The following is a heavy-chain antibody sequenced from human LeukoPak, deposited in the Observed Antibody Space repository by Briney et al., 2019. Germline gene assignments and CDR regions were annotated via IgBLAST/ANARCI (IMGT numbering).Heavy chain of an antibody. J-gene: IGHJ4*02. V-gene: IGHV3-30-3*01. Sequence: PGGSLRLSCAASGFTFSSYPMHWVRQAPGKGLEWVAVILYDGSNKYYADSVKGRFTISRDNSKNTLYLQMNSLRAEDTAVFYCARAPPPSDSSGYYLGYYFDYWGQGTLVTVSS. CDR3: ARAPPPSDSSGYYLGYYFDY. CDR2: ILYDGSNK. CDR1: GFTFSSYP. D-gene: IGHD3-22*01.